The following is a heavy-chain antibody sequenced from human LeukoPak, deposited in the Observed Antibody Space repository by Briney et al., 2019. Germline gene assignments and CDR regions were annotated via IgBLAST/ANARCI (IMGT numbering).Heavy chain of an antibody. CDR3: ASQNYYGSGSYDY. V-gene: IGHV4-59*01. CDR1: GGSFSSYH. Sequence: SETLSLTCTVSGGSFSSYHWSWIRQPPGKGLEWIGYIYYSGSTNYNPSLKSRVTISVDTSKNQFSLKLSSVTAADTAVYYCASQNYYGSGSYDYWGQGTLVTVSS. J-gene: IGHJ4*02. CDR2: IYYSGST. D-gene: IGHD3-10*01.